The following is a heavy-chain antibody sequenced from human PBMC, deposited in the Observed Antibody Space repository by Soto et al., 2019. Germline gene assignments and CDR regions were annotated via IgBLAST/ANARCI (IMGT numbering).Heavy chain of an antibody. CDR3: ARDGEYCSGGSCYRRDYYYYYMDV. Sequence: GGSLRLSCAASGVTVSSNYMSWVRQAPGKGLEWVSVIYSGGSTYYADSVKGRFTISRDNSKNTLYLQMNSLRAEDTAVYYCARDGEYCSGGSCYRRDYYYYYMDVWGKGTTVTVSS. D-gene: IGHD2-15*01. CDR1: GVTVSSNY. CDR2: IYSGGST. J-gene: IGHJ6*03. V-gene: IGHV3-66*01.